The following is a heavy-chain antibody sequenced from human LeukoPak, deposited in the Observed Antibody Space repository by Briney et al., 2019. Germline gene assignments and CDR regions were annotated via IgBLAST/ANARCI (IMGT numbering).Heavy chain of an antibody. D-gene: IGHD1-26*01. CDR2: INHSGST. CDR3: ARQYENPPGRYFDY. J-gene: IGHJ4*02. Sequence: ETLSLTCAVYGGSFSGYYWSWIRQPPGKGLEWIGEINHSGSTNYNPSLKSRVTISVDTSKNQFSLKLSSVTAADTAVYYCARQYENPPGRYFDYWGQGTLVTVSS. V-gene: IGHV4-34*01. CDR1: GGSFSGYY.